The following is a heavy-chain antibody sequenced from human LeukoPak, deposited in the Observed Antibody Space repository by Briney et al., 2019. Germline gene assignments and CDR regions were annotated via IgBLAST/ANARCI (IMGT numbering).Heavy chain of an antibody. CDR3: ATYFYGDYGSYYFDR. CDR1: GVSIISSHW. V-gene: IGHV4-4*02. CDR2: IYHSGTT. Sequence: SETLSLTCAFSGVSIISSHWWSWARPSPGKGLEWIGEIYHSGTTNYNPSLNSRVTMSVDKSKQQFSLNLRSVTAADTAVYYCATYFYGDYGSYYFDRWGQGTLVTVSS. D-gene: IGHD4-17*01. J-gene: IGHJ4*02.